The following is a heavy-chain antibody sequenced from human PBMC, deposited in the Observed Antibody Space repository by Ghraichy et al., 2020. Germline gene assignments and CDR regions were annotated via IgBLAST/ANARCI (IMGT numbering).Heavy chain of an antibody. J-gene: IGHJ6*03. D-gene: IGHD3-3*01. CDR2: ISYDGSNK. V-gene: IGHV3-30*18. CDR3: AKGGKVVIIRLSDYYYMDV. CDR1: GFTFSSYG. Sequence: GGSLRLSCAASGFTFSSYGMHWVRQAPGKGLEWVAVISYDGSNKYYADSVKGRFTISRDNSKNTLYLQMNSLRAEDTAVYYCAKGGKVVIIRLSDYYYMDVWGKGTTVTVSS.